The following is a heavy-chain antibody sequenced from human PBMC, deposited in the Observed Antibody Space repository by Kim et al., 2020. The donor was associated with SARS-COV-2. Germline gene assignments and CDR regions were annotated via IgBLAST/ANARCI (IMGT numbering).Heavy chain of an antibody. Sequence: GGSLRLSCAASGFTFSSYSMNWVRQAPGKGLEWVSYISSSSSTIYYADSVKGRFTISRDNAKNSLYLQMNSLRDEDTAVYYCARGGPEWGTIFGVVIDPRVFMDVWGQGTTVTVSS. V-gene: IGHV3-48*02. CDR3: ARGGPEWGTIFGVVIDPRVFMDV. D-gene: IGHD3-3*01. J-gene: IGHJ6*02. CDR2: ISSSSSTI. CDR1: GFTFSSYS.